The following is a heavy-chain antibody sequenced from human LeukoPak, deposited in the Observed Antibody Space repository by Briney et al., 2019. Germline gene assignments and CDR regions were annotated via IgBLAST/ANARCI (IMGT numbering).Heavy chain of an antibody. CDR2: SILIFGTA. CDR1: GGTLSSYA. CDR3: ARPYDCWSGYSPDYGMDV. J-gene: IGHJ6*02. V-gene: IGHV1-69*13. Sequence: ASVKVSCKASGGTLSSYAISWVRQAPGQGLEWMGWSILIFGTANYAQKSQGRVTITADESTSTAYLELSSLSSEDTAVYYCARPYDCWSGYSPDYGMDVWGQGTTVTVAS. D-gene: IGHD3-3*01.